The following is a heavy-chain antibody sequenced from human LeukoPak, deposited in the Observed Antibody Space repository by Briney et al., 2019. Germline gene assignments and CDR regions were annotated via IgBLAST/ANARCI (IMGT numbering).Heavy chain of an antibody. CDR1: GGSFSGYY. J-gene: IGHJ6*03. V-gene: IGHV4-34*01. D-gene: IGHD4-11*01. CDR3: ARGGDYSNREEYYYMDV. CDR2: INHSGST. Sequence: SETLSLTFAVYGGSFSGYYWSWLRQPPGKGLEWIGEINHSGSTNYNPSLKSRVTISVDTSKNQFSLKLSSVTAADTAVYYCARGGDYSNREEYYYMDVWGKGTTVTVSS.